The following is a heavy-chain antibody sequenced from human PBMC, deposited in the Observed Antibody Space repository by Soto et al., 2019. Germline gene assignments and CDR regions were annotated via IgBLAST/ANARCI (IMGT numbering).Heavy chain of an antibody. CDR2: IKQDGSEK. D-gene: IGHD3-10*01. J-gene: IGHJ6*02. CDR1: GFTFSSYW. Sequence: PGGSLRLSCAASGFTFSSYWMSWVRQAPGKGLEWVANIKQDGSEKYYVDSVKGRFTISRDNAKNSLYLQMNSLRAEDTAVYYCAREIMVRGVIIFYYYYYGMDVWGQGTTVTVYS. V-gene: IGHV3-7*03. CDR3: AREIMVRGVIIFYYYYYGMDV.